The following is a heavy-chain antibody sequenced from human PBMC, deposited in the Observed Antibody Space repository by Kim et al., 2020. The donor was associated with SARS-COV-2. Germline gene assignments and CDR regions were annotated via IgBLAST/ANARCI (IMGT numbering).Heavy chain of an antibody. J-gene: IGHJ5*02. D-gene: IGHD2-2*01. V-gene: IGHV4-30-2*01. CDR3: ARGRDIVVGPAARGFDP. Sequence: SETLSLTCAVSGGSISSGGYSWSWIRQPPGKGLEWIGYIYHSGSTYYNPSLKSRVTISVDRSKNQFSLKLSSVTAADTAVYYCARGRDIVVGPAARGFDPWGQGTLVTVSS. CDR2: IYHSGST. CDR1: GGSISSGGYS.